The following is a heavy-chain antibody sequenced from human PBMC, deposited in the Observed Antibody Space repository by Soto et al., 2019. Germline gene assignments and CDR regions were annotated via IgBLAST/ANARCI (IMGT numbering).Heavy chain of an antibody. D-gene: IGHD3-3*01. CDR3: ARGSGTGGIFGVVITYYGMDV. Sequence: SETLSLTCTVSGGSISSYYWSWIRQPPGKGLEWIGYIYYSGSTNYNPSLKSRVTISVDTSKDQFSLKLSSVTAADTAVYYCARGSGTGGIFGVVITYYGMDVWGQGTTVTVSS. J-gene: IGHJ6*02. V-gene: IGHV4-59*01. CDR2: IYYSGST. CDR1: GGSISSYY.